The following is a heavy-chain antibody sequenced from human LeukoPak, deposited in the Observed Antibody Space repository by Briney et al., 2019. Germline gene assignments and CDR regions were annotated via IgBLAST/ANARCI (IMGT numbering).Heavy chain of an antibody. D-gene: IGHD3-10*01. CDR3: ALWFGELLYPPWSTFDY. Sequence: GGSLRLSCAASGFTFSSYWMRWVRQAPGKGLEWVANIKQDGSEKNYVDSVKGRFTISRDNAKNSLYLQMNSLRAEDTAVYYCALWFGELLYPPWSTFDYWGQGTLVTVSS. V-gene: IGHV3-7*01. J-gene: IGHJ4*02. CDR1: GFTFSSYW. CDR2: IKQDGSEK.